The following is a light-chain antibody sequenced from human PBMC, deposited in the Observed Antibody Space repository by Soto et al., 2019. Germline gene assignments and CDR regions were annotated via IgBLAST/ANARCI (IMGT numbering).Light chain of an antibody. CDR2: EGS. Sequence: DIQMTQSPSTLSASVGDRVTITCRASQSISRWLAWYQQKPGADPKLLIYEGSTLESGVPSRICGGRSGTEFTLTVSSLQPDDFAVYYCQQYNNWSPITFGQGTRLEIK. CDR1: QSISRW. J-gene: IGKJ5*01. CDR3: QQYNNWSPIT. V-gene: IGKV1-5*03.